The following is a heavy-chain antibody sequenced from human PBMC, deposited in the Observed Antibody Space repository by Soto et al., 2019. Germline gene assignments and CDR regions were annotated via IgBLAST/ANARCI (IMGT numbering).Heavy chain of an antibody. J-gene: IGHJ6*02. CDR3: ARDWGTPGRGSAVGYYYHYGMDV. D-gene: IGHD6-19*01. CDR2: IKDDGSEK. CDR1: EFTFNTYW. V-gene: IGHV3-7*05. Sequence: EVQLVESGGGLVQPGGSLRLSCLASEFTFNTYWMNWVRQAPGRGLEWVANIKDDGSEKNYVDSVKGRFTISRDNAKNSLYLQMKSLRGEETAVYFCARDWGTPGRGSAVGYYYHYGMDVWGQGTTVTVSS.